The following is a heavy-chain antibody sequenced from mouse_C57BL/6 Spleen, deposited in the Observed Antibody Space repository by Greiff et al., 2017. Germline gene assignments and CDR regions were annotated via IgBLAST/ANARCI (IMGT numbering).Heavy chain of an antibody. CDR3: ARDPDYDGFAY. D-gene: IGHD2-4*01. J-gene: IGHJ3*01. V-gene: IGHV3-5*01. Sequence: EVTLQESGPGLVKPSQTVFLTCTVTGISITTGNYRWSWIRQFPGNKLEWIGYIYYSGTITYHPSHTSRTTITRDTPKNQFFLEMNTLTAENTATYYCARDPDYDGFAYWDQGTLVTVSA. CDR1: GISITTGNYR. CDR2: IYYSGTI.